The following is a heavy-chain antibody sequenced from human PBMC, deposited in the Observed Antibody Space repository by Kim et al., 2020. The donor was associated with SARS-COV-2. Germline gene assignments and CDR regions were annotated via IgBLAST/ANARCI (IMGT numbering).Heavy chain of an antibody. D-gene: IGHD6-6*01. CDR2: ISGSGGST. V-gene: IGHV3-23*01. J-gene: IGHJ6*03. CDR3: AKVAVLSWQLGESDV. Sequence: GGSLRLSCAASGFTFSSYAMSWVRQAPGKGLEWVSAISGSGGSTYYADSVKGRFTMSRDNSKNTLYLQMNSLRAEDTAVYYCAKVAVLSWQLGESDVWGKGTTVTVSS. CDR1: GFTFSSYA.